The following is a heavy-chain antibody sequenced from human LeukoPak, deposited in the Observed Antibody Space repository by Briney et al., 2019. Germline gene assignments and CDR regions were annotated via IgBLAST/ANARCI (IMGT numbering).Heavy chain of an antibody. V-gene: IGHV3-23*01. Sequence: GGSLRLSCAASGFTFSSYAMSWVCQAPGKGLEWVSAISGSGGSTYYADSVKGRFTISRDNSKNTLYLQMNSLRAEDTAVYYCAKDQHLSVVVPAAMIHYGMDVWGQRTTVTVSS. J-gene: IGHJ6*02. CDR2: ISGSGGST. CDR1: GFTFSSYA. CDR3: AKDQHLSVVVPAAMIHYGMDV. D-gene: IGHD2-2*01.